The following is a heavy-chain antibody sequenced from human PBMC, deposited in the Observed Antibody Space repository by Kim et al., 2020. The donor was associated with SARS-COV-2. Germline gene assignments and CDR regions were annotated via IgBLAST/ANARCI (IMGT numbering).Heavy chain of an antibody. V-gene: IGHV1-24*01. CDR3: ATDPIYSNYVGTNFDY. J-gene: IGHJ4*02. CDR1: GYTLTELS. Sequence: ASVKVSCKVSGYTLTELSMHWVRQAPGKGLEWMGGFDPEDGETIYAQKFQGRVTMTEDTSTDTAYMELSSLRSEDTAVYYCATDPIYSNYVGTNFDYWGQGTLVTVSS. CDR2: FDPEDGET. D-gene: IGHD1-1*01.